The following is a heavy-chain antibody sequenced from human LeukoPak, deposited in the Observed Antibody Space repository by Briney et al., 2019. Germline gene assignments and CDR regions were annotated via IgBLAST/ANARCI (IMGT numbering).Heavy chain of an antibody. CDR2: ISYDGSNK. CDR1: GFTFSSYA. Sequence: GGSLGLSCAASGFTFSSYAMHWVRQAPGKGLEWVAVISYDGSNKYYADSVKGRFTISRDNSKNTLYLQMNSLRAEDTAVYYCAGKGGFDYWGQGTLVTVSS. J-gene: IGHJ4*02. CDR3: AGKGGFDY. V-gene: IGHV3-30-3*01.